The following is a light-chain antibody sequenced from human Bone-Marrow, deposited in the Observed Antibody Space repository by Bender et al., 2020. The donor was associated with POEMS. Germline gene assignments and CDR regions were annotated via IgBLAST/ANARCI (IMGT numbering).Light chain of an antibody. CDR3: SSRAGSNRWV. J-gene: IGLJ3*02. CDR2: DVI. Sequence: QSALTQPASVSGSPGQSITISCTGTSSDVGGYNYVSWYQQYPGKAPKLMIYDVIKRPSGVPDRFSGSKSGNTASLTLSGLQAEDAADYFCSSRAGSNRWVFGGGTTVTVL. V-gene: IGLV2-8*01. CDR1: SSDVGGYNY.